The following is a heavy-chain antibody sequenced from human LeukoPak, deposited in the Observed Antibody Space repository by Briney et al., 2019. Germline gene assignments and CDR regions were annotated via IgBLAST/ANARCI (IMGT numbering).Heavy chain of an antibody. D-gene: IGHD2-2*01. Sequence: ASETLSLTCTVSGGSISSYYWSWIRQPAGKGLEWIGRIYTSGSTNYNPSLKSRVTMSVDTSKNQFSLKLSSVTAADTAVYYCARGGEWIVVVPAAYFDYWGQGTLVTVSS. J-gene: IGHJ4*02. CDR2: IYTSGST. V-gene: IGHV4-4*07. CDR3: ARGGEWIVVVPAAYFDY. CDR1: GGSISSYY.